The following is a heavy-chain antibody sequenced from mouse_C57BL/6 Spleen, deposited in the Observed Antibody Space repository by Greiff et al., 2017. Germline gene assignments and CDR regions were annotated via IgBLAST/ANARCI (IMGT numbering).Heavy chain of an antibody. V-gene: IGHV1-64*01. J-gene: IGHJ2*01. CDR3: ARISTMVREVDY. D-gene: IGHD2-2*01. Sequence: QVQLQQPGAELVKPGASVKLSCKASGYTFTSYWMHWVKQRPGQGLEWIGMIHPNSGSTNYNEKFKSKATLTVDKSSSTAYMQLSSLTSEDSAVYYCARISTMVREVDYWGQGTTLTVSS. CDR1: GYTFTSYW. CDR2: IHPNSGST.